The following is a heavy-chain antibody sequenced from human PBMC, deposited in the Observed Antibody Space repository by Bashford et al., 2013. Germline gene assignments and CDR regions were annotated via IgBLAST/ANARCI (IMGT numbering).Heavy chain of an antibody. V-gene: IGHV4-31*03. CDR2: IYSSGST. Sequence: SETLSLTCTVSGDSISSGGYYWSWIRQHPGKGLEWIGYIYSSGSTYYNPSLKSRVTISMDTSKNQFSLKLNSVTAADTAVYYCAISYPEITGTTLNYWGQGTLVTVSS. CDR1: GDSISSGGYY. J-gene: IGHJ4*02. D-gene: IGHD1-7*01. CDR3: AISYPEITGTTLNY.